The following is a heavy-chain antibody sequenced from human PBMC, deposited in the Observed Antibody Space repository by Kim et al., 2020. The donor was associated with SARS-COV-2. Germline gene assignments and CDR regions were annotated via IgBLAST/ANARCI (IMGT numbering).Heavy chain of an antibody. CDR2: ISYDGSNK. CDR3: ARDRPLLRYFDWSYYYGMDV. Sequence: GGSLRLSCAASGFTFSSYAMHWVRQAPGKGLEWVAVISYDGSNKYYVDSVKGRFTISRDNSKNTLYLQMNSLRAEDTAVYYCARDRPLLRYFDWSYYYGMDVWGPGTTVTVSS. J-gene: IGHJ6*02. D-gene: IGHD3-9*01. CDR1: GFTFSSYA. V-gene: IGHV3-30*04.